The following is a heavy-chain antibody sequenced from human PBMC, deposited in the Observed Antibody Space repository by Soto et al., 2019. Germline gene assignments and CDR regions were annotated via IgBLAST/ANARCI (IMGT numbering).Heavy chain of an antibody. CDR2: ISGSGDRR. J-gene: IGHJ4*02. V-gene: IGHV3-23*01. CDR3: ARVRGTIFGVVIDFDY. D-gene: IGHD3-3*01. CDR1: GFTFINYA. Sequence: GGSLRLSCATSGFTFINYAMSWVRQAPGKGLEWVSAISGSGDRRFYADSVKGRFTVSRDNSKNTLYLQLNSLRSDDTAAYYCARVRGTIFGVVIDFDYWGQGTLVTVSS.